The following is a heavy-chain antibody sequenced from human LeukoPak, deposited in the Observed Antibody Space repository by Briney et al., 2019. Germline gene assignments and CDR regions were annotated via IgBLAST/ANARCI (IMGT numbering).Heavy chain of an antibody. CDR2: ISGTGYNT. D-gene: IGHD3-10*01. CDR3: VKHVSGSLFYFDY. J-gene: IGHJ4*02. CDR1: GFTFRNCA. V-gene: IGHV3-23*01. Sequence: PGGSLRLSCAASGFTFRNCAMSWVRQAPGKGLEWVSGISGTGYNTYYADSVKGRFTISRDNSKNTLYLQMNSLGAEDTAVYYCVKHVSGSLFYFDYWGQRTLVTVSS.